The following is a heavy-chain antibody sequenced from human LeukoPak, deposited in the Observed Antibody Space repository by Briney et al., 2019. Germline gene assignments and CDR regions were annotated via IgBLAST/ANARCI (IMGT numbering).Heavy chain of an antibody. CDR3: ARSRSGYYEDY. D-gene: IGHD3-22*01. V-gene: IGHV3-7*01. CDR2: IKEDGSEK. J-gene: IGHJ4*02. Sequence: GGSLRLSCAPSGFTFSHYWMSWVRQAPGKGLEWMANIKEDGSEKYYVDSVKGRFTISRDNAKNSLSLQVNSLRAEDTAVYYCARSRSGYYEDYWGQGTLVTVSS. CDR1: GFTFSHYW.